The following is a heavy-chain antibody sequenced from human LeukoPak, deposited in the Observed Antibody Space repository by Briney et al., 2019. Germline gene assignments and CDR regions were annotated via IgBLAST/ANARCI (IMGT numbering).Heavy chain of an antibody. J-gene: IGHJ6*02. D-gene: IGHD2-2*01. CDR1: SFTFSSFS. CDR3: ARDAPTSEYYGMDV. V-gene: IGHV3-48*04. CDR2: ISSSSSTI. Sequence: PGGSLRLSCAASSFTFSSFSMNWVRQAPGKGLEWVSYISSSSSTIYYADSVKGRFTISRDNAKNSLYLQMKSLRAEDTAVYYCARDAPTSEYYGMDVWGQGTTVTVSS.